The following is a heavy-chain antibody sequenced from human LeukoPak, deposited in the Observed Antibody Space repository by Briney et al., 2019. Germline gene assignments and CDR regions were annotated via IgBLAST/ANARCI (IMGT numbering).Heavy chain of an antibody. CDR3: AKELARWANSDKYIDY. J-gene: IGHJ4*02. D-gene: IGHD4-23*01. CDR2: ISGSGGST. Sequence: GGSLRLSCAASGFTFSSYSMNWVRQAPGKGLEWVSAISGSGGSTYYADSVKGRFTISRDNSKNTLYLQMNSLRAEDTAVYYCAKELARWANSDKYIDYWGQGTLVTVSS. CDR1: GFTFSSYS. V-gene: IGHV3-23*01.